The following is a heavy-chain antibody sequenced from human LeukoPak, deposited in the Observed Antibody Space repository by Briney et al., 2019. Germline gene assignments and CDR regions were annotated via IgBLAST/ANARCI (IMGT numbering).Heavy chain of an antibody. V-gene: IGHV4-59*01. Sequence: SETLSLTCTVSGGSISSCYWSWIRQPPGKGLEWIGYIYYSGSTNYNPSLKSRVTISVDTSKNQFSLKLSSVTAADTAVYYCARDTGGSGSYYNWFDPWGQGTLVTVSS. CDR1: GGSISSCY. J-gene: IGHJ5*02. CDR3: ARDTGGSGSYYNWFDP. CDR2: IYYSGST. D-gene: IGHD3-10*01.